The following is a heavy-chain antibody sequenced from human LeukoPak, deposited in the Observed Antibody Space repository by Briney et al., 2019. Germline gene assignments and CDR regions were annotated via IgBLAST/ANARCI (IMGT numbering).Heavy chain of an antibody. D-gene: IGHD6-19*01. CDR1: GGSINSYY. Sequence: SETLPLTCTVSGGSINSYYWSWIRQPPGKGLEWIGYIYYRGGTNYNSSLKSRVTISVDTSNNQFSLKLTSVTAADTAMYYCARGSLYSSGRGWYFDLWGRGTLVTVSS. CDR3: ARGSLYSSGRGWYFDL. V-gene: IGHV4-59*01. J-gene: IGHJ2*01. CDR2: IYYRGGT.